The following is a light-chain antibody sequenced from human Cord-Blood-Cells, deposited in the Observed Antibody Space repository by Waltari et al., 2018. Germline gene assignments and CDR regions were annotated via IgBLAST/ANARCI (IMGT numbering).Light chain of an antibody. V-gene: IGLV2-23*01. J-gene: IGLJ2*01. CDR2: EGS. Sequence: QSALTQPASVSGPPGQSITISCTGTSSHVGGYNLSSWYQQHPGKAPKLMIYEGSKRPSGVSNRFSGSKSGNTASLTISGLQAEDEADYYCCSYAGSSTVVFGGGTKLTVL. CDR3: CSYAGSSTVV. CDR1: SSHVGGYNL.